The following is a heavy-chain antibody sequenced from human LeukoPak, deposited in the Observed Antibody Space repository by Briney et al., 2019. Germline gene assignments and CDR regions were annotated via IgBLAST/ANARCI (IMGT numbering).Heavy chain of an antibody. Sequence: GGSLRLSCAASEFTFSSYWMSWVRQVPGKGLEWVANTKRDGSEKYYVDSVKGRFTISRDNAKNSLYLQMNGLRVEDTAVYYCARDLVGTTYHYYYMDVWGKGNTVTVSS. CDR3: ARDLVGTTYHYYYMDV. V-gene: IGHV3-7*01. CDR1: EFTFSSYW. D-gene: IGHD1-1*01. J-gene: IGHJ6*03. CDR2: TKRDGSEK.